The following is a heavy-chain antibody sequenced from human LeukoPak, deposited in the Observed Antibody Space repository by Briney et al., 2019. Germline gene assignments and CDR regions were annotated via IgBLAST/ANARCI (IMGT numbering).Heavy chain of an antibody. CDR2: ISSSCSTI. D-gene: IGHD3-9*01. V-gene: IGHV3-48*01. CDR1: GFTFSSYS. CDR3: ARALRYFDWLSTSPEYNWFDP. J-gene: IGHJ5*02. Sequence: PGGSLRLSCAASGFTFSSYSMDWVRQAPGKGLEWVSYISSSCSTIYYADSVKGRFTISRDNAKNSLYLQMNSLRAEDTAVYYCARALRYFDWLSTSPEYNWFDPWGQGTLVTVSS.